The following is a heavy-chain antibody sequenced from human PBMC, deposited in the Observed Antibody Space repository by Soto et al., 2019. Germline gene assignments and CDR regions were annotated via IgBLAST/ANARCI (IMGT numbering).Heavy chain of an antibody. V-gene: IGHV1-69*06. D-gene: IGHD3-22*01. CDR3: ASTKYDSSAYYYWYLGL. J-gene: IGHJ2*01. CDR2: IIPIFGTA. Sequence: QVELVQSGAEVKKPGSSVKVSCQASEDTFRNYAISWVRQAPGQGLEWMGGIIPIFGTANYAQTFQSRVTITADTSANPVYLELSSLRSEDTVVYYCASTKYDSSAYYYWYLGLWGRGTLVTVSS. CDR1: EDTFRNYA.